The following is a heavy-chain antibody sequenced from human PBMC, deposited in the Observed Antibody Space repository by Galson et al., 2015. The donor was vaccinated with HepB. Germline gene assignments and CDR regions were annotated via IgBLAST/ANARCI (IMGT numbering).Heavy chain of an antibody. CDR2: IYNSGRT. Sequence: GGSIHTYYWNWIRQPAGKGLEWIGRIYNSGRTNYNPSLKSRVSMSVDSSKKQFSLKLDSVTAADTAVYYCARGRGYSNGPTHFYYYGLDVWGQGTTVTVSS. V-gene: IGHV4-4*07. CDR3: ARGRGYSNGPTHFYYYGLDV. J-gene: IGHJ6*02. D-gene: IGHD5-18*01. CDR1: GGSIHTYY.